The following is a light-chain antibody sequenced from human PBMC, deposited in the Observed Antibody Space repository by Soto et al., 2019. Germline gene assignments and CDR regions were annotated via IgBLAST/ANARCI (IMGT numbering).Light chain of an antibody. CDR1: QSISSS. CDR3: QQYNSYWT. V-gene: IGKV1-5*03. CDR2: KAS. J-gene: IGKJ1*01. Sequence: DIQMTQSPSTLSASVGDRVTITCRASQSISSSLAWYQQKPGKAPKLLIYKASSLESGVPSRFSGSGSGTEFTLTISSVQPDEFATYYCQQYNSYWTFGQGTKVDIK.